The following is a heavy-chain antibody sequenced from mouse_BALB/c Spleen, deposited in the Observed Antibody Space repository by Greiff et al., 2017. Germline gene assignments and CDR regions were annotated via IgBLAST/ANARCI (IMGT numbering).Heavy chain of an antibody. CDR3: ARDYGSFAY. V-gene: IGHV5-4*02. CDR1: GFTFSDYY. Sequence: EVMLVESGGGLVKPGGSLKLSCAASGFTFSDYYMYWVRQTPEKRLEWVATISDGGSYTYYPDSVKGRFTISRDNAKNNLYLQMSSLKSEDTAMYYCARDYGSFAYWGQGTLVTVSA. D-gene: IGHD1-1*01. CDR2: ISDGGSYT. J-gene: IGHJ3*01.